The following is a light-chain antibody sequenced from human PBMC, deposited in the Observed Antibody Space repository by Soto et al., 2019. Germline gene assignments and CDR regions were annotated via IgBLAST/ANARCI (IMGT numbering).Light chain of an antibody. V-gene: IGLV2-14*01. CDR3: SSYTSSSTLV. Sequence: QSVLTQPLSVSGSPGQSITISCTGTSSDVGGYNYVSWYQQHPGKAPKLMIYEVSNRPSGVSNRFSGSKSGNTASLTISGLQAEDEADYYCSSYTSSSTLVFGTGTKLTVL. CDR1: SSDVGGYNY. CDR2: EVS. J-gene: IGLJ1*01.